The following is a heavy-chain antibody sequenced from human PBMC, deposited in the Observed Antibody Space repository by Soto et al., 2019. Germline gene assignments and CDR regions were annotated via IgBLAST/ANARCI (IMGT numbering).Heavy chain of an antibody. V-gene: IGHV3-21*01. J-gene: IGHJ3*02. CDR3: ARESLFGVVIIPVFDAFDI. D-gene: IGHD3-3*01. CDR1: GFTFSSYS. CDR2: ISSSSSYI. Sequence: PGGSLRLSCAASGFTFSSYSMNWVRQAPGKGLEWVSSISSSSSYIYYADSVKGRFTISRDNAKNSLYLQMNSLRAEDTAVYYCARESLFGVVIIPVFDAFDIWGQGTMVTVSS.